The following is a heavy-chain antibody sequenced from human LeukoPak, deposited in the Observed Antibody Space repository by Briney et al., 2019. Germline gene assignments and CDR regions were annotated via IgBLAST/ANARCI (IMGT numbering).Heavy chain of an antibody. CDR1: GGSISSYY. D-gene: IGHD6-13*01. J-gene: IGHJ4*02. V-gene: IGHV4-4*07. CDR2: IYTSGST. CDR3: ARDYHSGYSSSWSLHFDY. Sequence: SETLSLTCTVSGGSISSYYWSWIRQPAGKGLEWIGRIYTSGSTNYNPSLKSRVTISVDTSKNQFSLKLSSVTAADTAVYYCARDYHSGYSSSWSLHFDYWGQGTLVTVSS.